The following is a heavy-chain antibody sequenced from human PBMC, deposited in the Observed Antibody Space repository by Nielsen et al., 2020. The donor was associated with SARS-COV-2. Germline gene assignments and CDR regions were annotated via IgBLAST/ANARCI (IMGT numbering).Heavy chain of an antibody. D-gene: IGHD1-26*01. CDR1: GFSFSNHA. CDR2: ISYDGSNK. CDR3: ARGQSGSYSSYYFDY. V-gene: IGHV3-30-3*01. Sequence: GGSLRLSCAASGFSFSNHAMHWVRQAPGKGLEWVAFISYDGSNKYYADSVKGRFTISRDNSKNTLYLRMNSLRAEDTAVYYCARGQSGSYSSYYFDYWGQGTLVTVSS. J-gene: IGHJ4*02.